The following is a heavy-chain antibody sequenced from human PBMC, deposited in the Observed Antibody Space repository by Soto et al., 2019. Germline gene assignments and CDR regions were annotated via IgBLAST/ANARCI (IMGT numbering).Heavy chain of an antibody. CDR2: INPNSGGT. CDR1: GYTFTGYY. D-gene: IGHD6-19*01. J-gene: IGHJ4*02. Sequence: ASVKVSCKASGYTFTGYYMHWVRQAPGQGLEWMGWINPNSGGTNYAQKFQGRVTMTRDTSISTAYMELSRLRSDDTAVYYCARDGGSGWYVADYWGQGTLVTVSS. V-gene: IGHV1-2*02. CDR3: ARDGGSGWYVADY.